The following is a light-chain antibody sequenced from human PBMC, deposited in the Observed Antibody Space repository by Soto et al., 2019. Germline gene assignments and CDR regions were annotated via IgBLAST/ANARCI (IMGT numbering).Light chain of an antibody. V-gene: IGKV3-15*01. CDR1: SSDGIT. CDR3: QQLNSYPIT. J-gene: IGKJ5*01. CDR2: DTS. Sequence: EIAMTQCPATLCVSXGERGTLIATASSSDGITVTRHQQRPGLAPRVXXDDTSTRAQVSPARCSGSGSGTDFTRTISSLQPEDFATYFGQQLNSYPITFGQGTRLEIK.